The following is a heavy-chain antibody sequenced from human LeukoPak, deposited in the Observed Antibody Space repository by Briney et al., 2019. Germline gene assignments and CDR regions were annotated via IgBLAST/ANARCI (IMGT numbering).Heavy chain of an antibody. V-gene: IGHV3-21*01. J-gene: IGHJ4*02. CDR2: ISSSSSYI. CDR3: ARDAGRGDY. D-gene: IGHD1-26*01. CDR1: TXXXXS. Sequence: TXXXXSXXWVRQAPGKGLEWVSSISSSSSYIYYADSVKGRFTISRDNAKNSLYLQMNSLRAEDTAVYYCARDAGRGDYWGQGTLVTVSS.